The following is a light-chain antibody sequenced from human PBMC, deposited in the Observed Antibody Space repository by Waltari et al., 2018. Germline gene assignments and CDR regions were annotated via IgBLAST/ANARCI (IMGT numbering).Light chain of an antibody. CDR1: SGHSSNV. Sequence: QLVLTQSPSASASLGASVKLTCTLSSGHSSNVIAWLQQRPEKGPRYLMKFNSDGSHNKGDEIPDRFSGSSSGAERYLTISSLQSEDEGDYYCQTGGHGTWVFGGGTKLTVL. J-gene: IGLJ3*02. CDR3: QTGGHGTWV. CDR2: FNSDGSH. V-gene: IGLV4-69*01.